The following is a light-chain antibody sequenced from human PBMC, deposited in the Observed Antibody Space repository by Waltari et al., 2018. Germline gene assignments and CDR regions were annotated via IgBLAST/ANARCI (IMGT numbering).Light chain of an antibody. CDR1: SNDVGGYTS. CDR3: SSQSSNNVVL. CDR2: DVS. J-gene: IGLJ2*01. V-gene: IGLV2-14*01. Sequence: QSALTQPASVSGSPGQSVTIFCTGTSNDVGGYTSVSWYQEHPGQAPRVIIYDVSDRPSGVSDSFAGAKSGKTASLTISGLQAEDEADYYCSSQSSNNVVLFGGGTKLTVL.